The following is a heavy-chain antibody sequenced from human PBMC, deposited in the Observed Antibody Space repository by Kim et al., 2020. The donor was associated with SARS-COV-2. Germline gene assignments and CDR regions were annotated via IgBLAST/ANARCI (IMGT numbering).Heavy chain of an antibody. CDR2: IYWDNDN. Sequence: SGPTLVNPTQTLTLTCTFSGFSLSTYGVSVGWIRRAPGKALEWLAVIYWDNDNRLSPFLETRLTITKDTSKNQVVLTMTNMDVADTATYFCAHIPSYNWFDAWGQGTLVTVSS. CDR1: GFSLSTYGVS. CDR3: AHIPSYNWFDA. J-gene: IGHJ5*02. V-gene: IGHV2-5*02.